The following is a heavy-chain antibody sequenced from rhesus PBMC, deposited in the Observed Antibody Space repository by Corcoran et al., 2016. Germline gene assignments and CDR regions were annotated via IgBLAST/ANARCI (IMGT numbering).Heavy chain of an antibody. CDR3: ARVVVGAQYYFDY. J-gene: IGHJ4*01. CDR1: WDRVSSNSAT. Sequence: QVQLQESGPGLVKPSPALSLTCAISWDRVSSNSATWNWITKSPPRGLEWLGRTYYRSKWYNEYAQSVQNRINFNPDTSNNQFSRQLNSVTPEDMAVDYCARVVVGAQYYFDYWGQGVLVTVSS. V-gene: IGHV6-1*01. D-gene: IGHD1-44*02. CDR2: TYYRSKWYN.